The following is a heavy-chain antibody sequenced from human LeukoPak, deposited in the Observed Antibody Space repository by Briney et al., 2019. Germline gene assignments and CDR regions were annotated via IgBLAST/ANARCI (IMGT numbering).Heavy chain of an antibody. V-gene: IGHV4-59*12. CDR2: IYYSGST. CDR1: RGSISSYY. J-gene: IGHJ4*02. D-gene: IGHD4-23*01. CDR3: ARDRGGKGIDY. Sequence: SETLSLTCTVSRGSISSYYWSWIRQPPGQGLEWIGYIYYSGSTYYNPSLKSRVTISVDTSKNQFSLKLSSVTAADTAVYYCARDRGGKGIDYWGQGTLVTVSS.